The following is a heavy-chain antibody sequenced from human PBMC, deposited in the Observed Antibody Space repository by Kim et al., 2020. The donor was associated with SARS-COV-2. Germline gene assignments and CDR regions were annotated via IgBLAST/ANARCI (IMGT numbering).Heavy chain of an antibody. J-gene: IGHJ4*02. CDR2: INGDGGGE. CDR3: ARDWNYGPE. V-gene: IGHV3-74*01. Sequence: GGSLRLSCVASGFTFSSNWMHWVRQAPGKGLLWVSRINGDGGGERYADSVKGRFTISRDNAKNTVYLQMNSLRAEDTAVYYCARDWNYGPEWGQGTLVTV. CDR1: GFTFSSNW. D-gene: IGHD3-16*01.